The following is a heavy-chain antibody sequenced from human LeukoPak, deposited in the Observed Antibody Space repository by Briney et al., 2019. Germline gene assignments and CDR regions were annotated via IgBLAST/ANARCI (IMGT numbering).Heavy chain of an antibody. J-gene: IGHJ4*02. CDR1: GGSISSGGYY. Sequence: SQTLSLTCTVSGGSISSGGYYWSWIRQPPGKGLEWIGYIYHSGSTYYNPSLKSRVTISVDRSKNQFSLKLSSVTAADTAVYYCARGNQWELLDFDYRGQGTLVTVSS. CDR3: ARGNQWELLDFDY. CDR2: IYHSGST. D-gene: IGHD1-26*01. V-gene: IGHV4-30-2*01.